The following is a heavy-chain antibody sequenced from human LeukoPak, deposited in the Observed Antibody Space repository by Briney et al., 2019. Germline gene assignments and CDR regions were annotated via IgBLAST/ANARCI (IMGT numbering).Heavy chain of an antibody. J-gene: IGHJ4*02. CDR2: ISTSGSTM. Sequence: GGSLRLSCAASGFTFSSYEMSWVRQAPGKGLEWISYISTSGSTMYYADSVKGRFTISRDNAKNALYLQLNSLRAEDTAVYYCARDWSYYFDYWGQGTLVTVSS. CDR3: ARDWSYYFDY. V-gene: IGHV3-48*03. CDR1: GFTFSSYE. D-gene: IGHD1-26*01.